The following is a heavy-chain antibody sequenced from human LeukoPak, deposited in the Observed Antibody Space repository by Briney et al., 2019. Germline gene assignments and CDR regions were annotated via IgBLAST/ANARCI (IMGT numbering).Heavy chain of an antibody. CDR3: ARAASWSPIGDSYYYMDV. Sequence: GESLKISCKASGYSFTTHWIGWVRQATGQGLEWMGWMNPNSGNTGYAQKFQGRVTMTRDTSISTVYMELSGLRSEDTAVYYCARAASWSPIGDSYYYMDVWGKGTTVAISS. V-gene: IGHV1-8*02. D-gene: IGHD6-13*01. CDR1: GYSFTTHW. J-gene: IGHJ6*03. CDR2: MNPNSGNT.